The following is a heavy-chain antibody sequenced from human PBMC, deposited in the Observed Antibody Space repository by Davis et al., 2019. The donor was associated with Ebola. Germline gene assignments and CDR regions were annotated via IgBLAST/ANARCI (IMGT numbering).Heavy chain of an antibody. D-gene: IGHD6-19*01. CDR1: GFTFSTLG. CDR2: IRFDGSEK. J-gene: IGHJ4*02. Sequence: GESLKISCSASGFTFSTLGMFWVRQAPGKGLEWVAFIRFDGSEKYYADSVKGRFTISRENSKATLDLQMNSLRAEDTAVYYCAKGDNSGWYGVDYWGQGTLVTVSS. CDR3: AKGDNSGWYGVDY. V-gene: IGHV3-30*02.